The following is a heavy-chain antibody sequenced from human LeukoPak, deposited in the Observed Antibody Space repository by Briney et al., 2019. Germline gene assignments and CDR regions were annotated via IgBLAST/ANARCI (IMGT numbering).Heavy chain of an antibody. CDR1: GFTFSDYD. V-gene: IGHV3-21*06. J-gene: IGHJ4*02. Sequence: PGGSLRLSCTASGFTFSDYDMNWVRLAPGKGLEWVSSISGRSSHMYYTDSAKGRFTISRDNAKNPLYLQMNSLRAEDTAVYYCARAFPPLRTSAAGDFWGQGTLVTVSS. D-gene: IGHD6-25*01. CDR2: ISGRSSHM. CDR3: ARAFPPLRTSAAGDF.